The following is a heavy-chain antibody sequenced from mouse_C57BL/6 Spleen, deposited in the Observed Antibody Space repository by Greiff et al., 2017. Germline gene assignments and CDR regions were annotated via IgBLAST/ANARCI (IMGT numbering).Heavy chain of an antibody. Sequence: VQLQQSGPELVKPGASVKIPCKASGYTFTDYNMDWVKQSHGKSLEWIGDINPNNGGTIYNQKFKGKATLTVDKSSSTAYMELRSLTSEDTAVYYCARSDDYGAYWGQGTLVTVSA. CDR1: GYTFTDYN. CDR2: INPNNGGT. J-gene: IGHJ3*01. D-gene: IGHD2-4*01. V-gene: IGHV1-18*01. CDR3: ARSDDYGAY.